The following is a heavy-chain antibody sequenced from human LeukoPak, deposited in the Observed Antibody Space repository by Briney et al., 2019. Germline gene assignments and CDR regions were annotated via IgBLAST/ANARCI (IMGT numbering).Heavy chain of an antibody. CDR1: GGSISSGSYY. V-gene: IGHV4-61*02. J-gene: IGHJ4*02. CDR3: ARVRGYDLSGSFDY. Sequence: PSETLSLTXTVSGGSISSGSYYWSWIRQPAGKGLEWIGRIYTSGSTNYNPSLQSRVTISVDTSKNQFSLKLSSVTAADTAVYYCARVRGYDLSGSFDYWGQGTLVTVSS. CDR2: IYTSGST. D-gene: IGHD5-12*01.